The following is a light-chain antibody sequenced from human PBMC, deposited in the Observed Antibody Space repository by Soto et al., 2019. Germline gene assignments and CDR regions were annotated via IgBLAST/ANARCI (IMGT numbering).Light chain of an antibody. CDR3: SSYTSSSIL. Sequence: QSVLTQPASVSVSPGQSITISCTGTSRDVGGYNYGSWYQQHPGKAPKLMIYEVSNRPSGVSNRFSGSKSGNTATLTISGIQAEDEADYYCSSYTSSSILFGAGTKLTV. CDR1: SRDVGGYNY. J-gene: IGLJ1*01. V-gene: IGLV2-14*01. CDR2: EVS.